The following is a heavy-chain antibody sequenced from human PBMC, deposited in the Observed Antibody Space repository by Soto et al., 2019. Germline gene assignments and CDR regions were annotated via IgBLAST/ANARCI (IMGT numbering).Heavy chain of an antibody. CDR2: FYYGGSP. CDR3: YIDGY. CDR1: GDSIRSSSHY. J-gene: IGHJ4*02. V-gene: IGHV4-39*01. D-gene: IGHD2-2*02. Sequence: QVKLQESGPGLVKPSETLSLTCTVSGDSIRSSSHYWDWNRQPPGKGLEWIGGFYYGGSPYYNSSLKSRVTMSVDTSKDQFSLNLNSVTAADTAIYYCYIDGYWGQGTLVTVSS.